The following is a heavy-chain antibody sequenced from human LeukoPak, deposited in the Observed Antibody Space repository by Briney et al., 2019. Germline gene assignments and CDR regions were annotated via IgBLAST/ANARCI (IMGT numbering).Heavy chain of an antibody. D-gene: IGHD3-3*01. J-gene: IGHJ4*02. V-gene: IGHV3-21*01. CDR3: ASGIWSGYYMSGTDY. CDR1: GFTFNSYS. CDR2: ISSSSSYI. Sequence: GGSLRLSCAASGFTFNSYSMNWVRQAPGKGLEWVTSISSSSSYIYYADSVKGRFTISRDNAKNSLYLQMNSLRAEDTAVYYCASGIWSGYYMSGTDYWDQGTLVTVSS.